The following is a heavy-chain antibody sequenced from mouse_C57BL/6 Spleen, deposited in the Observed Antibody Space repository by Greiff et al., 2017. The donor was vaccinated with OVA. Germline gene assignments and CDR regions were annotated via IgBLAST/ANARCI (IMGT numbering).Heavy chain of an antibody. CDR1: GYSITSGYY. J-gene: IGHJ2*01. Sequence: EVKLMESGPGLVKPSQSLSLTCSVTGYSITSGYYWNWIRQFPGNKLEWMGYISYDGSNNYNPSLKNRISITRDTSKNQFFLKLNSVTTEDTATYYCARDYPYFDDWGQGTTLTVSS. V-gene: IGHV3-6*01. CDR3: ARDYPYFDD. CDR2: ISYDGSN.